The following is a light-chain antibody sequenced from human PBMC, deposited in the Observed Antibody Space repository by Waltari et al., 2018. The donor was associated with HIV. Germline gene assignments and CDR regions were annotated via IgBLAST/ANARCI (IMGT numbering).Light chain of an antibody. CDR3: TSYTSSNTLVI. J-gene: IGLJ2*01. CDR1: SSDVGGSIS. V-gene: IGLV2-14*03. CDR2: HVS. Sequence: QSALTQPASVSGSPGQSITISCTGTSSDVGGSISVSCYQQHPGKAPKLMIYHVSNRPSGVSNRFSGSKSGNTASLTISGLQAEDEADYYCTSYTSSNTLVIFGGGTKLTVL.